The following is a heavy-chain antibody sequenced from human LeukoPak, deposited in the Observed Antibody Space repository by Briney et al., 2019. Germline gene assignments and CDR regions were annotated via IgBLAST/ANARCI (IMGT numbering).Heavy chain of an antibody. CDR2: INHSGST. Sequence: SETLSLTCAVYGGSFSGYYWSWIRQPPGKGLEWIGEINHSGSTNYNPSLKSRVTISVDTSKNQFSLKPSSVTAADTAVYYCARDSSVRYYYGMDVWGQGTTVTVSS. J-gene: IGHJ6*02. CDR1: GGSFSGYY. V-gene: IGHV4-34*01. CDR3: ARDSSVRYYYGMDV. D-gene: IGHD3-10*02.